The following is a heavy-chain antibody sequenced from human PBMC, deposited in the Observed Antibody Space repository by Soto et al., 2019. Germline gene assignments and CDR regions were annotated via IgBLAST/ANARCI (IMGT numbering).Heavy chain of an antibody. CDR3: ARDPRIVGADFDY. V-gene: IGHV1-3*01. D-gene: IGHD1-26*01. CDR1: GYTFTSYA. Sequence: ASVKVSCKASGYTFTSYAMHWVRQAPGQRLEWMGWINAGNGNTKYSQKSQGRVTITRDTSASTAYMELSSLRSEDTAVYYCARDPRIVGADFDYWGQGTLVTVSS. CDR2: INAGNGNT. J-gene: IGHJ4*02.